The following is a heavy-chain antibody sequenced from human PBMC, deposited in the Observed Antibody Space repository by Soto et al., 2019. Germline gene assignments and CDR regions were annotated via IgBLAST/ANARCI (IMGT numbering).Heavy chain of an antibody. V-gene: IGHV3-48*02. D-gene: IGHD6-19*01. J-gene: IGHJ4*02. CDR2: ISSSSSTI. CDR3: ARVFYSVAGTGGLDY. Sequence: EVQLVESGGGLVQPGGSLRLSCAASGFTFSSYSMNWVRQAPGKGLEWVSYISSSSSTIYYADSVKGRFTISRDNAKNSLFMQMNRLRYEDMAVYYCARVFYSVAGTGGLDYWSQGTLVTVSS. CDR1: GFTFSSYS.